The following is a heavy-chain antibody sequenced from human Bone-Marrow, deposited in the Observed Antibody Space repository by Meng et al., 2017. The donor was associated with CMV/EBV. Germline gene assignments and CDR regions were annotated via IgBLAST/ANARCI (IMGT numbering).Heavy chain of an antibody. D-gene: IGHD4-11*01. Sequence: GESLKISCAASGFTFMNYAMAWVRQAPGEGLEWVSAISTSGSNTYYADSVRGRFTISRDNSRNTLYLQMSSLRADDTAIYYCAKILQAHIIAYYYGMDVWGQGTTVTVSS. J-gene: IGHJ6*02. CDR1: GFTFMNYA. V-gene: IGHV3-23*01. CDR3: AKILQAHIIAYYYGMDV. CDR2: ISTSGSNT.